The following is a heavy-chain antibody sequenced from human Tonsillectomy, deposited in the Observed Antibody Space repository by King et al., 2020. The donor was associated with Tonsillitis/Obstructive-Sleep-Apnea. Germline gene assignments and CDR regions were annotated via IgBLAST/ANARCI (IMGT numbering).Heavy chain of an antibody. J-gene: IGHJ6*03. CDR3: ARRYFDGHYYYYMDV. CDR2: IDPSDSYT. V-gene: IGHV5-10-1*01. Sequence: QLVQSGAEVKKPGESLRISCQGSGYSFTSYWIDWVRQMPGKGLEWMGTIDPSDSYTNYSPSFQGHVTISADKSISTAYLQWSSLEASDTAMYYCARRYFDGHYYYYMDVWGKGTTVTVSS. D-gene: IGHD3-9*01. CDR1: GYSFTSYW.